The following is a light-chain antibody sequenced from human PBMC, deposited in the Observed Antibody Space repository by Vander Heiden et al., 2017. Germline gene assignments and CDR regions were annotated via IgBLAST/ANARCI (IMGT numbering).Light chain of an antibody. V-gene: IGKV1-13*02. J-gene: IGKJ2*01. CDR1: QGISSA. Sequence: ALQLTQSPSSLSASVGDRVTITCRASQGISSALAWYQQKPGKAPKLLFYDASSLESGVPSRFSGSGSGTDFTLTISSLQPEDFATYYCQQFNSYPQTYTFGQGTKLEIK. CDR2: DAS. CDR3: QQFNSYPQTYT.